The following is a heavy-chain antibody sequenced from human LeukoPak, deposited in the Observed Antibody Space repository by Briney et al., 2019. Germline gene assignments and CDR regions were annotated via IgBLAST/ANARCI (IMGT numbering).Heavy chain of an antibody. CDR3: ARQQLTGDDYFDY. CDR2: IYYSGST. Sequence: GSLRLSCAASGFTFSSYAMSWVRQAPGKGLEWIGSIYYSGSTYYNPSLKSRVTISVDTSKNQFSLKLSSVTAADTAVYYCARQQLTGDDYFDYWGQGTLVTVSS. D-gene: IGHD7-27*01. V-gene: IGHV4-39*01. CDR1: GFTFSSYA. J-gene: IGHJ4*02.